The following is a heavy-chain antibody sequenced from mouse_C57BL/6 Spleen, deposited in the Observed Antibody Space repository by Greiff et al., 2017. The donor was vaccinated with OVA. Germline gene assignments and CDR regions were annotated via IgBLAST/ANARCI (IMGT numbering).Heavy chain of an antibody. CDR3: ARSPQLTGNPYFDY. J-gene: IGHJ2*01. Sequence: QVQLQQSGAELVKPGASVKISCKASGYAFSSYWMNWVKQRPGKGLEWIGQIYPGDGDTNYNGKFKGKATLTADKSSSTAYMQLSSLTSEDSAVYFCARSPQLTGNPYFDYWGQGTTLTVSS. CDR1: GYAFSSYW. V-gene: IGHV1-80*01. CDR2: IYPGDGDT. D-gene: IGHD4-1*01.